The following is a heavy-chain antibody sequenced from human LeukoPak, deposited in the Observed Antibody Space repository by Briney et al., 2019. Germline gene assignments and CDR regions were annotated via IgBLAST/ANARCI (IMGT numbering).Heavy chain of an antibody. CDR2: ISSSSTST. J-gene: IGHJ4*02. V-gene: IGHV3-23*01. CDR3: AKMITFGGVIARSFDY. CDR1: GFTFSSYA. D-gene: IGHD3-16*02. Sequence: GGSLRLSCAASGFTFSSYAMCWVRQAPGKGLEWVSAISSSSTSTYHADSVKGRFTISRDNSKNTLYLQMNSLRAEDTAVYYCAKMITFGGVIARSFDYWGQGTLVTVSS.